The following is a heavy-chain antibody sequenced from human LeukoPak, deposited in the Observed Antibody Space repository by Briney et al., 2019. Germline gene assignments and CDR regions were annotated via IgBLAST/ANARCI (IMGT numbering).Heavy chain of an antibody. D-gene: IGHD3-10*01. Sequence: PGGSLRLSCAASGFTFSKAWMSWVRQAPGKGLEWVGRIKSKTDGGTTDYAAPVKGRFTISRDDSKNTLYLQMNSLKTEDPAVYYCTTDDLRGVIYYWGQGTLVTVSS. V-gene: IGHV3-15*01. CDR2: IKSKTDGGTT. J-gene: IGHJ4*02. CDR1: GFTFSKAW. CDR3: TTDDLRGVIYY.